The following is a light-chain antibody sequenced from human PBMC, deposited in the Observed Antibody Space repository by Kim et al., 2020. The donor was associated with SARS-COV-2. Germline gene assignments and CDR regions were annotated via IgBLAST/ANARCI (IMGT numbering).Light chain of an antibody. J-gene: IGKJ2*03. Sequence: EIVLTQSPATLSLCPGERATLSCRASQSVSSYLAWYQQKPGQAPRLLIYDASNRATGIPARFSGSGSGTDFTLTISSLEPEDFAVYYCQQRSNWPYSFGQGTKLEI. CDR2: DAS. V-gene: IGKV3-11*01. CDR3: QQRSNWPYS. CDR1: QSVSSY.